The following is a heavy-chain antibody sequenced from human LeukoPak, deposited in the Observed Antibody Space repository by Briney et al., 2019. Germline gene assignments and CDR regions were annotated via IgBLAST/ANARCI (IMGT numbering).Heavy chain of an antibody. CDR3: ARVGSTLPFDY. D-gene: IGHD1-26*01. V-gene: IGHV3-53*01. CDR2: IHSGGST. CDR1: GFTVSSKY. J-gene: IGHJ4*02. Sequence: PGGSLRLSCAASGFTVSSKYMSWVRQAPGKGLEWVSLIHSGGSTHYADSVKGRFTISRDNSKNSLYLLMNSLRTDDTAVYYCARVGSTLPFDYWGQGTLVTVSS.